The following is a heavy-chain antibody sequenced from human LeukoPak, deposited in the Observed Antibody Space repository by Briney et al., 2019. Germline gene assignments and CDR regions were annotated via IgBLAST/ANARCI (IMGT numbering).Heavy chain of an antibody. CDR1: GFTLSSNW. D-gene: IGHD2-8*01. V-gene: IGHV3-7*01. J-gene: IGHJ4*02. CDR2: IKQDGSEK. CDR3: ARGNGFIIDY. Sequence: GGSLRLSCAASGFTLSSNWMNWVRQAPGKGLEWVAIIKQDGSEKYYVDSVKGRFTIFRDNAKNSLYLQMNSLRAEDTAVYYCARGNGFIIDYWGQGTLVTVSS.